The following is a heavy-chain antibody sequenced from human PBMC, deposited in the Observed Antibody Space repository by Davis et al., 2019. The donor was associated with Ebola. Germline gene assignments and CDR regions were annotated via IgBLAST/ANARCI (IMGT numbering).Heavy chain of an antibody. D-gene: IGHD6-19*01. Sequence: GESLKISCVGSGFSSSSYSMNWVRQAPGKGLEWVSSISSGSTYIYYADYADSVKSRFTISRDNAKNSLYLQLNSLRAEDTAAYYCARLEDSGWTHDYWGQGTLVTVSS. CDR1: GFSSSSYS. CDR3: ARLEDSGWTHDY. J-gene: IGHJ4*02. V-gene: IGHV3-21*01. CDR2: ISSGSTYI.